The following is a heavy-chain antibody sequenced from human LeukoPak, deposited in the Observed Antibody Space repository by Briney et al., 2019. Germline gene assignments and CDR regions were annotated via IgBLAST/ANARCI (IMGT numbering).Heavy chain of an antibody. CDR3: AKVTWLRFPFDY. J-gene: IGHJ4*02. CDR1: GFTFSSYG. V-gene: IGHV3-30*18. D-gene: IGHD5-12*01. CDR2: ISYDGSNK. Sequence: GGSLRLSCAASGFTFSSYGMHWVRQAPGKGLEWVAVISYDGSNKYYADSVKGRFTISRDNSKNTLYLQMNSLRAEDTAVYYCAKVTWLRFPFDYWGQGTLVTVSS.